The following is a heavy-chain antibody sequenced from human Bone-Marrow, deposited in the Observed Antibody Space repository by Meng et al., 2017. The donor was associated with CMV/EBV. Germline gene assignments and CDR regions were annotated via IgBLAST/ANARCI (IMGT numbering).Heavy chain of an antibody. CDR2: INPSGGST. D-gene: IGHD6-13*01. V-gene: IGHV1-46*01. J-gene: IGHJ5*02. CDR3: ARGGEIAAAGTRWFDP. CDR1: GYTFTSYY. Sequence: ASVKVSCKASGYTFTSYYMHWVRQAPGQGLEWMGIINPSGGSTSYAQKFQGRVTMTRDTSTSTVYKELSSVRSEYTAVYYCARGGEIAAAGTRWFDPWGQGTLVTVSS.